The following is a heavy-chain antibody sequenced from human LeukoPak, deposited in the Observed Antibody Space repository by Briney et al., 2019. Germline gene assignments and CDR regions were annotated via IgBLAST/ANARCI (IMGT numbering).Heavy chain of an antibody. CDR1: GYSISSGYY. CDR3: ARQMVGSGSYYNPFDY. CDR2: IYHSGST. Sequence: SETLSLTCTVSGYSISSGYYWGWIRQPPGKGLEWIGSIYHSGSTYYNPSLKSRVTISVDTSKNQFSLKLSSVTAADTAVYYCARQMVGSGSYYNPFDYWGQGTLVTVSS. V-gene: IGHV4-38-2*02. J-gene: IGHJ4*02. D-gene: IGHD3-10*01.